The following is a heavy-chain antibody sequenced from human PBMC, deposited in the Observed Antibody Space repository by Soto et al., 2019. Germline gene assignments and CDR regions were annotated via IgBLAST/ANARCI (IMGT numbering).Heavy chain of an antibody. CDR2: IIPILGIA. CDR1: GGTFSSYT. CDR3: SRDHGSGRDSRRYYFDY. J-gene: IGHJ4*02. Sequence: QVQLVQSGAEVKKPGSSVKVSCKASGGTFSSYTISWVRQAPGQGLEWMGRIIPILGIANYAQKFQVRITITADKSTSTAYMELSSRRAEDTAVYYCSRDHGSGRDSRRYYFDYWGQGTLVTVSS. V-gene: IGHV1-69*08. D-gene: IGHD3-10*01.